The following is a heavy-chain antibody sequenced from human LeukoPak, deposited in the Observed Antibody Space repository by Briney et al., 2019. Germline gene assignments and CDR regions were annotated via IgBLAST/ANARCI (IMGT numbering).Heavy chain of an antibody. D-gene: IGHD1-1*01. V-gene: IGHV3-7*01. Sequence: GGSLRLSCAASGFTFSTYWMSWVRQAPGKGLEWVANINQDGSGERYVDSVKGRFTLSRDNAKSSLSLELNSLRAEDTAVYYCARTDTTSKGYFDNWGQGTLVTVSS. CDR2: INQDGSGE. J-gene: IGHJ4*02. CDR1: GFTFSTYW. CDR3: ARTDTTSKGYFDN.